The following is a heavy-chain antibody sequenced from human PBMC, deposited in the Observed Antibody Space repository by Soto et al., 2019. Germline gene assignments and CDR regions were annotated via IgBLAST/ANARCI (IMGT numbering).Heavy chain of an antibody. CDR2: IYYSGST. CDR3: ARAKAGYSSSWRHYYYYGMDV. J-gene: IGHJ6*02. D-gene: IGHD6-13*01. V-gene: IGHV4-59*01. CDR1: GGSISSYD. Sequence: SETLSLTCSVSGGSISSYDWSWIRQPPGKGLEWIGYIYYSGSTNYNPSLKSRVTISVDTSKNQFSLKLSSVTAADTAVYYCARAKAGYSSSWRHYYYYGMDVWGQGTTVTVSS.